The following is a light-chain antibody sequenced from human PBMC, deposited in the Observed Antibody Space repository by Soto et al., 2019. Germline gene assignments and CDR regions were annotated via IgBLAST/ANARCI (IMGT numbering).Light chain of an antibody. CDR2: GAS. J-gene: IGKJ1*01. V-gene: IGKV3-20*01. CDR3: QQYGSSGT. Sequence: EIVLTQSPDTLSLSPGERATLSCRASQSFDSRYLAWYQQKPGQAPRLLIYGASRRATGIPDRFSGSGSETDFTLTISRLEPEDFAVYYCQQYGSSGTFGQGTKVDIK. CDR1: QSFDSRY.